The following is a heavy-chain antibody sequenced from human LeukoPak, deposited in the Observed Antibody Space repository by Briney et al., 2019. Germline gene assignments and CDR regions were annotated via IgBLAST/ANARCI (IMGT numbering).Heavy chain of an antibody. J-gene: IGHJ4*02. CDR2: IYPGDSDT. D-gene: IGHD3-10*01. CDR1: GYIFTSYW. V-gene: IGHV5-51*01. CDR3: ARRYGSGRIYFDS. Sequence: GESLKISCKSSGYIFTSYWIGWVRQMPGKGLEWMGIIYPGDSDTRYSPSFQGQVTISADKSISTAYLQWSSLKASDTAMYYCARRYGSGRIYFDSWGQGTQVTVSS.